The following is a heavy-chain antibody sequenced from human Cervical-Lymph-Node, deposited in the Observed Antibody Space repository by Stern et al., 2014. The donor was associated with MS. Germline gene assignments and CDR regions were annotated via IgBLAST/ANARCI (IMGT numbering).Heavy chain of an antibody. V-gene: IGHV3-33*01. CDR1: GFTFSTYG. J-gene: IGHJ3*02. CDR3: AREAPVEPAATDAFDI. Sequence: VQLVESEGGVVQPGRSLRLSCAASGFTFSTYGMHWVRQAPGKGLEWVAVIWSYGTNSLYADSVKGRFTISRDNSKNTLYLQMNTLRTEDTAVYYCAREAPVEPAATDAFDIWGRGTMVAVSS. D-gene: IGHD2-2*01. CDR2: IWSYGTNS.